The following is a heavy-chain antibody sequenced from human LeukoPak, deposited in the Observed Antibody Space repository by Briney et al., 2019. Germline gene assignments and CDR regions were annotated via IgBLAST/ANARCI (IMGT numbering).Heavy chain of an antibody. CDR3: AKMKGHPLPKYYMDV. Sequence: GGSLRLSCAASGFTFSGFAMSWVRRPPGKGLEWVSGISGSGDNTLYADSVKGRFTISRDNSKNTLYLEMNSLRAEDTAIYYCAKMKGHPLPKYYMDVWGQGTTVTVSS. CDR1: GFTFSGFA. V-gene: IGHV3-23*01. J-gene: IGHJ6*01. D-gene: IGHD1-26*01. CDR2: ISGSGDNT.